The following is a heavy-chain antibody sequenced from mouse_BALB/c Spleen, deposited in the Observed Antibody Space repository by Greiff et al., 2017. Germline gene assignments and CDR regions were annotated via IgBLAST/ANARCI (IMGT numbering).Heavy chain of an antibody. D-gene: IGHD1-2*01. CDR2: IWAGGST. CDR3: ARDRHYYGYGFAY. Sequence: VHLVESGPGLVAPSQSLSITCTVSGFSLTSYGVHWVRQPPGKGLEWLGVIWAGGSTNYNSALMSRLSISKDNSKSQVFLKMNSLQTDDTAMYYCARDRHYYGYGFAYWGQGTLVTVSA. V-gene: IGHV2-9*02. J-gene: IGHJ3*01. CDR1: GFSLTSYG.